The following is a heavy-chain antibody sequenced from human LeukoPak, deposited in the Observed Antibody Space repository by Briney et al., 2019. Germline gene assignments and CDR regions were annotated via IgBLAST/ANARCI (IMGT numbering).Heavy chain of an antibody. D-gene: IGHD4-23*01. Sequence: GGSLRLSCAASGFTFSSYAMSWVRQAPGKGLEWVSTISGSGGSTYYADSAKGRFTISRDNAKNSLYLQMNSLRAEDTAVYYCARAAEYYGGNSPYFDYWGQGTLVTVSS. CDR1: GFTFSSYA. CDR3: ARAAEYYGGNSPYFDY. CDR2: ISGSGGST. J-gene: IGHJ4*02. V-gene: IGHV3-23*01.